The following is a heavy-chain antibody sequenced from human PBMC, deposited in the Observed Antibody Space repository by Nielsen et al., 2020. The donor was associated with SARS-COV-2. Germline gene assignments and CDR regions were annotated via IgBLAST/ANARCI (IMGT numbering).Heavy chain of an antibody. CDR1: GFTFSSYW. D-gene: IGHD3-22*01. J-gene: IGHJ4*02. CDR2: INWNGGST. CDR3: ARVYYYDSSGYYQPDY. Sequence: GGSLRLSCAASGFTFSSYWMHWVRQAPGKGLEWVSGINWNGGSTGYADSVKGRFTISRDNAKNSLYLQMNSLRAEDTALYHCARVYYYDSSGYYQPDYWGQGTLVTVSS. V-gene: IGHV3-20*01.